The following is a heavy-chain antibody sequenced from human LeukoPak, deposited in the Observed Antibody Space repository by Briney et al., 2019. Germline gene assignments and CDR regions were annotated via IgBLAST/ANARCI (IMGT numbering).Heavy chain of an antibody. V-gene: IGHV3-53*01. CDR1: GFTVSTNY. J-gene: IGHJ4*02. Sequence: GGSLRLSCAASGFTVSTNYMSWVRQAPGKGLEWVSVIYSGGSTYYADSVKGRFTISRDNSKNTLYLQMNSLRAEDTAVYYCARDTGSMAARFFDNWGQGTLVTVSS. CDR3: ARDTGSMAARFFDN. CDR2: IYSGGST. D-gene: IGHD2-8*02.